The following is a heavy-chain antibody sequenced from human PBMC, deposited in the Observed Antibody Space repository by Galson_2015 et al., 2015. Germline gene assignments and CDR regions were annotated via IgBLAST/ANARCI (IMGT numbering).Heavy chain of an antibody. D-gene: IGHD6-19*01. V-gene: IGHV3-23*01. CDR2: ISGSGGST. CDR1: GFTFSSYA. CDR3: ANPESGEDSSGPYYFDY. Sequence: SLRLSCAASGFTFSSYAMSWVRQAPGKGLEWVSAISGSGGSTYYADSVKGRFTISRDNSKNTLYLQMNSLRAEDTAVYYCANPESGEDSSGPYYFDYWGQGTTVTVSS. J-gene: IGHJ4*03.